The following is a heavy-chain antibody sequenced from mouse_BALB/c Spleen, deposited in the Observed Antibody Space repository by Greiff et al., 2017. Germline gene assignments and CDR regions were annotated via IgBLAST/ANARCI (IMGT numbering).Heavy chain of an antibody. D-gene: IGHD1-2*01. CDR3: ARNPIHYPFDY. CDR1: GFSLSTSGMS. CDR2: IWWNDDK. J-gene: IGHJ2*01. Sequence: QVTLKESGPGILQPSQTLSLTCSFSGFSLSTSGMSVGWIRQPSGKGLEWLAHIWWNDDKYYNPALKSRLTISKDTSNNQVFLKIASVVTADTATYYCARNPIHYPFDYWGQGTTLTVSS. V-gene: IGHV8-8*01.